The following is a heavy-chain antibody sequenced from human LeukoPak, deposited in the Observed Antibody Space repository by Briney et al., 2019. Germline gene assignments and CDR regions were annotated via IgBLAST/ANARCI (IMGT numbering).Heavy chain of an antibody. Sequence: QPGGSLRLSCAASGFTFSSYGMHWVRQAPGKGLEWVSRINSDGSSTSYADSVKGRFTISRDNAKNTLYLQMNSLRAEDTAVYYCARDPCGGDCTIKAFDIWGQGTMVTVSS. CDR1: GFTFSSYG. CDR3: ARDPCGGDCTIKAFDI. J-gene: IGHJ3*02. V-gene: IGHV3-74*01. D-gene: IGHD2-21*02. CDR2: INSDGSST.